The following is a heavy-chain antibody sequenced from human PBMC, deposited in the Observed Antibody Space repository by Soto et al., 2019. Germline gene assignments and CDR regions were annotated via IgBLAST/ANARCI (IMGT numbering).Heavy chain of an antibody. CDR1: GFTFSSYS. J-gene: IGHJ6*02. D-gene: IGHD2-15*01. V-gene: IGHV3-48*01. CDR2: ISSSSSTI. Sequence: EVQLVESGGGLVQPGGSLRLSCAASGFTFSSYSMNWVRQAPGKGLERVAYISSSSSTIYYADSVKGRFTKSRDNAKNSQCLQMNGLRAEATDVYYCARDYVGVVDAAKRLGYGIDVWGQGNTVTLSS. CDR3: ARDYVGVVDAAKRLGYGIDV.